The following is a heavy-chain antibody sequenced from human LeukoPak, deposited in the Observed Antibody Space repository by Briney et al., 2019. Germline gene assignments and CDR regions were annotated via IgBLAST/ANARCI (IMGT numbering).Heavy chain of an antibody. CDR3: TTYSSGSRPF. CDR1: GLTSRNLW. CDR2: IYRNSNGQTT. Sequence: PGGSLSLSCALSGLTSRNLWTTCGPAAPGGRGGWGVRIYRNSNGQTTDSAAPVKGRFTMSRDDSKNTLYLQMNSLKPEDTAVYYCTTYSSGSRPFWGQGTLVTVSS. J-gene: IGHJ4*02. V-gene: IGHV3-15*01. D-gene: IGHD6-19*01.